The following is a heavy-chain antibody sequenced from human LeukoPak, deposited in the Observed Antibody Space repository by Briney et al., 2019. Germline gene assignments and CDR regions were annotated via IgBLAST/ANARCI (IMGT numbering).Heavy chain of an antibody. D-gene: IGHD3-10*01. CDR2: INPSGGST. CDR1: GYTFTSYY. Sequence: ASVKVSCKASGYTFTSYYMHWVRQAPGQGLEWMGIINPSGGSTSYAQKFQGRVTMTRDMSTSTVYMELSSLRSEDTAVYYCARDSNYYGSGNFGMDVWGKGTTVTISS. J-gene: IGHJ6*03. CDR3: ARDSNYYGSGNFGMDV. V-gene: IGHV1-46*01.